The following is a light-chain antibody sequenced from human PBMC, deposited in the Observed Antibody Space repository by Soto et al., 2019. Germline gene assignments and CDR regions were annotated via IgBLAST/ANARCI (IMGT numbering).Light chain of an antibody. CDR1: SSNIGAGYD. J-gene: IGLJ3*02. CDR3: QSYDNSLSGSGV. V-gene: IGLV1-40*01. Sequence: QSVLTQLPSVSGAPGQRVTISCTGSSSNIGAGYDVHWYQQFPGTAPKLLIYTNTNRPSGVPDRFSGSKSGASASLVITALQAEDEADYYCQSYDNSLSGSGVFGGGTKLTVL. CDR2: TNT.